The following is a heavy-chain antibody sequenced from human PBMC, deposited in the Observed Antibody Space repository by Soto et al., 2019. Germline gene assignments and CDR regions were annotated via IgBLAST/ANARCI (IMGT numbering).Heavy chain of an antibody. J-gene: IGHJ4*02. D-gene: IGHD3-9*01. V-gene: IGHV3-23*01. CDR2: ISGTASRT. Sequence: EVQLLESGGGLVLPGGSLRLSCAGSGFTPTTTPLSWVRQPPGKGLEWVTTISGTASRTYYVDSVKGRFFISRDNSKNTVILQMNNLTLDDTAVYYCATSFRYFDNWGQGTRVTVSS. CDR1: GFTPTTTP. CDR3: ATSFRYFDN.